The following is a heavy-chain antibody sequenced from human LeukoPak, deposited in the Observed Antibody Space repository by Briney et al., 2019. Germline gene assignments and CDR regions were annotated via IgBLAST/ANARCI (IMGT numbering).Heavy chain of an antibody. CDR3: ARDDPMVRDT. CDR2: INWNGGST. V-gene: IGHV3-20*04. D-gene: IGHD3-10*01. J-gene: IGHJ5*02. Sequence: GGSLRLSCAASGFTFDDYGMSWVRQAPGKGLEWVSGINWNGGSTGYADSVKGRFTISRDNAKNTLYLQMNSLRAEDTAVYYCARDDPMVRDTWGQGTLVTVSS. CDR1: GFTFDDYG.